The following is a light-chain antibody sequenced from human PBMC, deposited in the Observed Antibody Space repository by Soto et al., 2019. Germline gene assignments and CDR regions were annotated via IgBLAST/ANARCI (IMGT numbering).Light chain of an antibody. J-gene: IGLJ1*01. CDR2: DVV. CDR3: SSYTSTMTNV. CDR1: SSDVGGFNS. Sequence: QSVLTQPASVSGSPGQSITISYTGTSSDVGGFNSVSWYQLRPGTAPKLILYDVVDRPSGVSYRFSGSKSGNTASLTISGLQAADEADYFCSSYTSTMTNVFGSGTKVTVL. V-gene: IGLV2-14*03.